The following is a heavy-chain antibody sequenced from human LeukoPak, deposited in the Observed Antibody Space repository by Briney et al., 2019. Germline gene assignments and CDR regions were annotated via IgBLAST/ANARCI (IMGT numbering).Heavy chain of an antibody. CDR2: IYYSGTT. Sequence: PSETLSLTCTVSGGSISGTSYYWGWIRQPPGKGLEWIGSIYYSGTTYYNPSLKSRVTISVDTSKNQFSLKLSSVTAADTAVYYCARLSSGSSSPVDNWGQGTLVTVSS. CDR1: GGSISGTSYY. V-gene: IGHV4-39*07. J-gene: IGHJ4*02. D-gene: IGHD6-6*01. CDR3: ARLSSGSSSPVDN.